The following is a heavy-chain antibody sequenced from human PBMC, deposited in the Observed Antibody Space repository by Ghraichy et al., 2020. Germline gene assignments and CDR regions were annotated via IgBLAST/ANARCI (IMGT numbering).Heavy chain of an antibody. Sequence: ASVKVSCKASGYTFTSYDINWVRQATGQGLEWMGWMNPNSGNTGYAQKFQGRVTMTRNTSISTAYMELSSLRSEDTAVYYCARHSAVAPLAFDIWGQGTMVTVSS. CDR1: GYTFTSYD. CDR3: ARHSAVAPLAFDI. D-gene: IGHD4-23*01. J-gene: IGHJ3*02. CDR2: MNPNSGNT. V-gene: IGHV1-8*01.